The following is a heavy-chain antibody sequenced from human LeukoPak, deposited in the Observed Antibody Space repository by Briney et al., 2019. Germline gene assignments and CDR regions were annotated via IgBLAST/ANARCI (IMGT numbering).Heavy chain of an antibody. CDR2: ISYSGST. J-gene: IGHJ4*02. V-gene: IGHV4-59*01. CDR1: GGSISSDF. D-gene: IGHD4/OR15-4a*01. CDR3: TRFTYGGPFDY. Sequence: SETLSLTCTVSGGSISSDFWSWIRQPPGMGLEWVGWISYSGSTKYNSSLQSRVTMPRDTSKNQFSLRLTSVTAADTAIYYCTRFTYGGPFDYWGQGILVTVSS.